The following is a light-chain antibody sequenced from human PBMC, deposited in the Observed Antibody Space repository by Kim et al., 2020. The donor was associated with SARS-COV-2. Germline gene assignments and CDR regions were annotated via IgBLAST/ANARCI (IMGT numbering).Light chain of an antibody. J-gene: IGKJ2*01. CDR2: KAS. Sequence: SASVGDRVTIAGRASQTVNSWLAWYQQKPGKAPKLLIQKASNLESGVPSRFSGSGSGTEFTLTISSLQPDDFATYYCQQYNTYSITFGQGTKLEI. CDR3: QQYNTYSIT. V-gene: IGKV1-5*03. CDR1: QTVNSW.